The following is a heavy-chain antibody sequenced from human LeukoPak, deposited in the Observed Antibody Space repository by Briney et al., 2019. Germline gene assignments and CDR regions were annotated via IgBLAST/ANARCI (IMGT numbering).Heavy chain of an antibody. V-gene: IGHV1-46*01. CDR1: GYTFTSYY. D-gene: IGHD3-22*01. CDR2: INPSGGST. Sequence: GASVKVSCKASGYTFTSYYMHWVRQAPGQGLEWMGIINPSGGSTSYAQKFQGRVTMTRDTSTSTVYMELSSLRSEDTAVYYCAREGEKEGYYYDSSGYLIDYWGQGTLVTVSS. CDR3: AREGEKEGYYYDSSGYLIDY. J-gene: IGHJ4*02.